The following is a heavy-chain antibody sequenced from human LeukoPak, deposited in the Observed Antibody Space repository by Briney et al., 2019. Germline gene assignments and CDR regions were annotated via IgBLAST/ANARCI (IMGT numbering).Heavy chain of an antibody. J-gene: IGHJ4*02. CDR1: GGSISSSNW. CDR2: IYHSGST. CDR3: ARGLAPTSRGSSGYGPRVYYFDY. D-gene: IGHD3-22*01. V-gene: IGHV4-4*02. Sequence: KPSETLSLTCAVSGGSISSSNWWSWVRQPPGKGLEWIGEIYHSGSTNYNPSLKSRVTISVDKSKNQFSLKLSSVTAADTAVYYCARGLAPTSRGSSGYGPRVYYFDYWGQGTLVTVSS.